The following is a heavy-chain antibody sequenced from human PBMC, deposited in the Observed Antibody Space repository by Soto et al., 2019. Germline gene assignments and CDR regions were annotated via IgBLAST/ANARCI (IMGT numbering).Heavy chain of an antibody. J-gene: IGHJ4*02. Sequence: GGSLRLSCAASGFTFSSSWMHWVCQAPEKGLAWVADIKCDGSEKYYVDSVKGRLTISRDNAKNSLYLQVNSLRAEDMTVYYCVRGPYSSGRIPPYWGQGTLVTVSS. CDR3: VRGPYSSGRIPPY. V-gene: IGHV3-7*03. D-gene: IGHD6-19*01. CDR1: GFTFSSSW. CDR2: IKCDGSEK.